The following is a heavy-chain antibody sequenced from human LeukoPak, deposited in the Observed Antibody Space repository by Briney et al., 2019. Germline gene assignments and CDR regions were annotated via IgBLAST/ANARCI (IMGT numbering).Heavy chain of an antibody. D-gene: IGHD3-9*01. CDR1: GYSISSGYY. J-gene: IGHJ3*02. CDR2: IYHSGST. Sequence: SETRSLTCAVAGYSISSGYYWSWIRQPPGKGLEWIGSIYHSGSTYYNPSLKSRVTISVDKSKNQFSLKLSSMTAADTAVYCCARVDGITIFWDAFDIWGQGTMVTVSS. V-gene: IGHV4-38-2*01. CDR3: ARVDGITIFWDAFDI.